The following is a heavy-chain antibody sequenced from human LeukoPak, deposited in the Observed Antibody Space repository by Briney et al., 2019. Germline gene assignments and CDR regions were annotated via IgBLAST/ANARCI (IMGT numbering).Heavy chain of an antibody. V-gene: IGHV3-11*04. Sequence: GGSLRLSCAASGFTFSDYYMGWIRQAPGKGLEWLSYIVDNGRKIYYADSVKGRFTISRDNAEYSLYLQINRLRDEDTAVYYCARAIVDVKTYGYSSSWHGFWFDPWGQGTLVTVS. CDR1: GFTFSDYY. D-gene: IGHD6-13*01. CDR2: IVDNGRKI. CDR3: ARAIVDVKTYGYSSSWHGFWFDP. J-gene: IGHJ5*02.